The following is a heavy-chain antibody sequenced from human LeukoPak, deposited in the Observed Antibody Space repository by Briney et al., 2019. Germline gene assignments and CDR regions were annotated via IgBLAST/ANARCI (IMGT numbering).Heavy chain of an antibody. V-gene: IGHV3-21*01. CDR1: GFTFNRYN. D-gene: IGHD2-15*01. CDR2: ISTSSSYI. J-gene: IGHJ5*02. CDR3: ARGADGVSSNSRGWFDP. Sequence: GGSLRLSCAASGFTFNRYNMNWLRRAPGKGLEWVSSISTSSSYIYYADSVRGRFTISRDDAKNSLYLQMNSLRAEDTAVYSCARGADGVSSNSRGWFDPWGQGTLVTVSS.